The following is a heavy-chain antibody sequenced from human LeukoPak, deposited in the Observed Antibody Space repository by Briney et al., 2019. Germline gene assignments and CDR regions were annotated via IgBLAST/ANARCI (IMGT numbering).Heavy chain of an antibody. V-gene: IGHV3-33*01. CDR1: GFTFSNHG. CDR2: IYNDGSNK. Sequence: GGSLRLSCAASGFTFSNHGMHWVRQAPGKGLEWVALIYNDGSNKEYAESVKGRFTISRDNSKNTLYLQMNCLRDEYTAVYYCARDQGTSTTAPKRKGRFDPWGQGTLVTVPS. CDR3: ARDQGTSTTAPKRKGRFDP. D-gene: IGHD1-1*01. J-gene: IGHJ5*02.